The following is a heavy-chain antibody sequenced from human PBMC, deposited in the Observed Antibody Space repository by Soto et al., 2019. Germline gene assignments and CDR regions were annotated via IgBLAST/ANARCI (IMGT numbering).Heavy chain of an antibody. Sequence: QVQLQESGPGLVKPSQTLSLTFTVSGGSISSGGDYWSWIRQHPGTGLEWIGYIYYSGSTYYNPSLKSRVTLSVDTSKNHFSLKLSSVTAADTAVYYCARATPYYYYGMDVWGQGTTVTVSS. CDR1: GGSISSGGDY. D-gene: IGHD2-15*01. CDR2: IYYSGST. CDR3: ARATPYYYYGMDV. J-gene: IGHJ6*02. V-gene: IGHV4-31*03.